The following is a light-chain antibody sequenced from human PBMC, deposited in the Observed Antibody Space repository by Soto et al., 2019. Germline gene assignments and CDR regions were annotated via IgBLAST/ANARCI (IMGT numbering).Light chain of an antibody. CDR3: SSYSISTAYL. CDR2: EVS. Sequence: QSALTQPASVSGSPGQSITISCTGTSSDVGGYDYVSWYQLHPGNAPKLMVFEVSNRPSGVSYRFSGSKSGNTASLTISGLQAEDEADYFCSSYSISTAYLFGTGTKVTVL. CDR1: SSDVGGYDY. J-gene: IGLJ1*01. V-gene: IGLV2-14*01.